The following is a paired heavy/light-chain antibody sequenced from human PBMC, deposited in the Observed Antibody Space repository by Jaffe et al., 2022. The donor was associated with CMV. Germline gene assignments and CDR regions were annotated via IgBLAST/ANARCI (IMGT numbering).Heavy chain of an antibody. CDR3: ARVSYGIVVVPAAMGGAGYFDY. CDR2: INPSGGST. J-gene: IGHJ4*02. Sequence: QVQLVQSGAEVKKPGASVKVSCKASGYTFTSYYMHWVRQAPGQGLEWMGIINPSGGSTSYAQKFQGRVTMTRDTSTSTVYMELSSLRSEDTAVYYCARVSYGIVVVPAAMGGAGYFDYWGQGTLVTVSS. CDR1: GYTFTSYY. D-gene: IGHD2-2*01. V-gene: IGHV1-46*01.
Light chain of an antibody. CDR2: AAS. J-gene: IGKJ4*01. CDR1: QGISSY. CDR3: QQYYSYPLT. V-gene: IGKV1-8*01. Sequence: AIRITQSPSSLSASTGDRVTITCRASQGISSYLAWYQQKPGKAPKLLIYAASTLQSGVPSRFSGSGSGTDFTLTISCLQSEDFATYYCQQYYSYPLTFGGGTKVEIK.